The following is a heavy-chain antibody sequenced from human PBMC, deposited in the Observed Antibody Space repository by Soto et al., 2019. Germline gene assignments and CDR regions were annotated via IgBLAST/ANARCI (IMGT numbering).Heavy chain of an antibody. V-gene: IGHV1-18*01. J-gene: IGHJ4*02. D-gene: IGHD3-9*01. CDR2: ISAYNGNT. CDR3: ARRGYDILTGYQKPFDY. Sequence: ASVKVSCKASGYTLTSYGISWVRQAPGQGLEWMGWISAYNGNTNYAQKLQGRVTMTTDTSTSTAYMELRSLRSDDTAVYYCARRGYDILTGYQKPFDYWGQGTLVTVSS. CDR1: GYTLTSYG.